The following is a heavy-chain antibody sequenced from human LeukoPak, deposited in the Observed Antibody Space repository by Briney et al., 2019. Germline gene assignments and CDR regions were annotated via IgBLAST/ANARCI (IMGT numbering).Heavy chain of an antibody. CDR3: ARPDSSSWHFDY. J-gene: IGHJ4*02. CDR2: IYPDDSDA. CDR1: GYSFTSYW. D-gene: IGHD6-13*01. Sequence: NLGESLKISCKGSGYSFTSYWIGWVRQMPGKGLEWMGIIYPDDSDARHSPSFQGQVTISADKSISTAYLQWSSLKASDTAMYFCARPDSSSWHFDYWGQGTLVTVSS. V-gene: IGHV5-51*01.